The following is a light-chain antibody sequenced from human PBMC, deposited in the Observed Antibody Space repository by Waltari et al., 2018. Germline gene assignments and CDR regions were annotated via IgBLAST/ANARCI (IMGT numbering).Light chain of an antibody. CDR2: GAS. V-gene: IGKV3-20*01. CDR3: QHYVSVPVT. CDR1: QSVSRA. Sequence: EIVLTQSPGTLSLSPGERATLSCRASQSVSRALAWYQQNPGQAPRLLIYGASKSATGIPCRFSGSGSGTDFRFIISRLEPEDFAVYYCQHYVSVPVTFGQGTKVEIK. J-gene: IGKJ1*01.